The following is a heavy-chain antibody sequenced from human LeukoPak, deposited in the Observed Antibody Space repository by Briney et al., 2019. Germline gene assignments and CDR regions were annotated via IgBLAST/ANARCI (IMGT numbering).Heavy chain of an antibody. V-gene: IGHV3-23*01. J-gene: IGHJ4*02. D-gene: IGHD3-22*01. CDR3: AKSKMIARSGEIDY. CDR2: ISGSGGST. CDR1: GFTFSSYA. Sequence: GGSLRLSCAASGFTFSSYAMSWVRQAPGKGLEWVSAISGSGGSTYYADSVKGRFTISRDNSKNTLYLQMNSLRAEDTAVYYCAKSKMIARSGEIDYWGQGTLVTVSS.